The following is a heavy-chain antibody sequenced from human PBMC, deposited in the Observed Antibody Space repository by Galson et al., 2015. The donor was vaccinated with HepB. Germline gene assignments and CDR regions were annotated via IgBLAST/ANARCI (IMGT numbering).Heavy chain of an antibody. CDR3: AKTLIANYFDN. J-gene: IGHJ4*02. CDR1: GFTFSSYA. Sequence: SLRLSCAASGFTFSSYAMSWVRQAPGKGLEWVSGISGGGDSTYYADSVKGRFTISRDNSKNTLYLQMNSLRPEDTAVYYCAKTLIANYFDNWGQGALVTVSS. CDR2: ISGGGDST. V-gene: IGHV3-23*01. D-gene: IGHD2-21*01.